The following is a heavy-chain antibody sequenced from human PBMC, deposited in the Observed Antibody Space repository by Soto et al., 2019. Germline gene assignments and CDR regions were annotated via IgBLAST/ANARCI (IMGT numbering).Heavy chain of an antibody. J-gene: IGHJ4*02. Sequence: EVQLVESGGGLVQPGGSLRLSCSASGFIFSSYWMSWLRQAPGNGLEWVASMNEYGSERYYVDSVKGRFTISRDNAKNSLYMQMNSLRAEVTAVYYCARATGADKEDYWGQGTLVNVSS. D-gene: IGHD3-10*01. CDR1: GFIFSSYW. V-gene: IGHV3-7*04. CDR3: ARATGADKEDY. CDR2: MNEYGSER.